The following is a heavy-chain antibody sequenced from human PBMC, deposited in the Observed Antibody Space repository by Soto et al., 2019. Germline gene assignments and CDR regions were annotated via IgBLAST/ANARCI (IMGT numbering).Heavy chain of an antibody. Sequence: SETLSLTCTVSGGSISSYYWSWIRQPPGKGLEWIGYIYYSGSTNYNPSLKSRVTIPVDTSKNQFSLKLSSVTAADTAVYYCARHGGDIVLMYKYYMDVWGKGNTVTVS. CDR3: ARHGGDIVLMYKYYMDV. CDR2: IYYSGST. D-gene: IGHD2-8*01. CDR1: GGSISSYY. V-gene: IGHV4-59*08. J-gene: IGHJ6*03.